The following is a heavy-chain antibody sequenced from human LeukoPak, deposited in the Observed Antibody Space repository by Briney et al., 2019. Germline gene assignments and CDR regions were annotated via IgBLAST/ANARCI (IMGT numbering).Heavy chain of an antibody. V-gene: IGHV1-18*01. CDR3: ARDPGGYSYGYTY. J-gene: IGHJ4*02. CDR2: ISVYNGNT. Sequence: ASVKVSCKASGYSFTTYGITWVRQAPGQGLEWMGWISVYNGNTNYAPKLQDRVTLTTDTSTSTAYMELSSLRSEDTAVYYCARDPGGYSYGYTYWGQGTLVTVSS. CDR1: GYSFTTYG. D-gene: IGHD5-18*01.